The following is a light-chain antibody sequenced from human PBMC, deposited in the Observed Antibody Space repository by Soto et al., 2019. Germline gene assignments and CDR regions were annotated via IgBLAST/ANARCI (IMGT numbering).Light chain of an antibody. V-gene: IGKV1-17*03. CDR3: LQHNSYPRT. CDR2: GAS. CDR1: QGISNS. Sequence: DIQMTQSPSAMSASVGDSVTITCRASQGISNSLAWFQQKPGKVPQRLIYGASSLQSGVPSRFSGSGSGTEFSLTISSPQPEDFATYYCLQHNSYPRTFGQGTKVEIK. J-gene: IGKJ1*01.